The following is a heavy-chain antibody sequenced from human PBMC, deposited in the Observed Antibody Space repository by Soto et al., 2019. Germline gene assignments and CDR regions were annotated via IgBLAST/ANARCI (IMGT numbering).Heavy chain of an antibody. CDR1: GGSVSSGSYY. CDR2: IYYSGST. Sequence: SETLSLTCTVSGGSVSSGSYYWSWIRQPPGKGLEWIGYIYYSGSTNYNPSLKSRVTISVDTSKNQFSLKLSSVTAADTAVYYCARELGSRYYDSSGYLFDYWGQGTLVTVSS. CDR3: ARELGSRYYDSSGYLFDY. J-gene: IGHJ4*02. D-gene: IGHD3-22*01. V-gene: IGHV4-61*01.